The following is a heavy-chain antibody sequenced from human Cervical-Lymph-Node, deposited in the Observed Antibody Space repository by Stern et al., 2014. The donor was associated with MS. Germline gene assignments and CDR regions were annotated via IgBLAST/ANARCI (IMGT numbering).Heavy chain of an antibody. CDR1: GFTFSSYG. CDR3: AKDLGSGYYDSSGQFDY. V-gene: IGHV3-30*18. J-gene: IGHJ4*02. Sequence: VQLVESGGGVVQPGRSLRLSCAASGFTFSSYGMHWVRQAPGKGLEWVAVISYDGSNKYYADSVKGRFTISRDNSKNTLYLQINSLRAEDTAVYYCAKDLGSGYYDSSGQFDYWGQGTLVTVSS. CDR2: ISYDGSNK. D-gene: IGHD3-22*01.